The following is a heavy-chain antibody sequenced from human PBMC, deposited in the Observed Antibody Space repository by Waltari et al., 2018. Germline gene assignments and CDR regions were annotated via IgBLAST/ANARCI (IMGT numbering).Heavy chain of an antibody. CDR3: ASDAFGNSIGGVFDY. D-gene: IGHD3-3*01. J-gene: IGHJ4*02. CDR1: GFRFAALP. CDR2: INWNSGNI. Sequence: EVQLVESGGGLVQPGRSLRLSCVASGFRFAALPLHWVRQVPGKGLEWVSGINWNSGNIGYADSVKGRFTISRDNAKNSLYLQINSVRTEDTALYYCASDAFGNSIGGVFDYWGQGTLVNVSS. V-gene: IGHV3-9*01.